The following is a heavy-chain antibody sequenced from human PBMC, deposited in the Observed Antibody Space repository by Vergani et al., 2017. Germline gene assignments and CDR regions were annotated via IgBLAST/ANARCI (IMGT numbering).Heavy chain of an antibody. CDR1: GFTFSSYS. Sequence: EVQLVESGGGLVQPGGSLRLSCAASGFTFSSYSMNWVRQAPGKGLEWVSYISSSSSTIYYADSVKGRFTISRDNAKNSLYLQMNSLRAEDTAVYYCARLESSGTYCSSTSCPNDYWGQGTLVTVSS. CDR2: ISSSSSTI. V-gene: IGHV3-48*01. D-gene: IGHD2-2*01. J-gene: IGHJ4*02. CDR3: ARLESSGTYCSSTSCPNDY.